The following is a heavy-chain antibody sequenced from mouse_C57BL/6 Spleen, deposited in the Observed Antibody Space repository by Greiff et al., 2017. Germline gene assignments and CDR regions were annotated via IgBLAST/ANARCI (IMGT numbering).Heavy chain of an antibody. D-gene: IGHD2-3*01. Sequence: EVQLQQSGPVLVKPGASVKMSCKASGYTFTDYYMNWVKQSHGKSLEWIGVINPYNGGTSYNQKFKGKATLTVDKSSSTAYMELNRVTSEDSAVYYCARGGWPWDYYAMDYWGQGTSVTVSS. J-gene: IGHJ4*01. CDR2: INPYNGGT. CDR3: ARGGWPWDYYAMDY. V-gene: IGHV1-19*01. CDR1: GYTFTDYY.